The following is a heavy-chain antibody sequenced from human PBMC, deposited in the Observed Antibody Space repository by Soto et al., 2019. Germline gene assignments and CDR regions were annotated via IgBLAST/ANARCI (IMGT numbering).Heavy chain of an antibody. V-gene: IGHV4-59*01. CDR3: ARYRREAVAGYTLDN. Sequence: SETLSLTCTVSGGSISSNYWTWIRQPPGKGLEWIGYVYNSGSTNYNPSLKSRVTISEDTSKSQFSLKVNSMTAADTAVYYCARYRREAVAGYTLDNWGQGILVT. J-gene: IGHJ4*02. CDR1: GGSISSNY. CDR2: VYNSGST. D-gene: IGHD6-13*01.